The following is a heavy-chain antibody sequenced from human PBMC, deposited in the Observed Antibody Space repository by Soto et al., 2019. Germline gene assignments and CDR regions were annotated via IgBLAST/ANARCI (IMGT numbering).Heavy chain of an antibody. CDR2: ISRSGGTI. Sequence: QMQLVESGGGLVEPGGSLRLSCEASGFTFSNHYMSWIRQAPGKGLEWVSSISRSGGTIYYADSVRGRFTISRDNSKSSLYLQMDSLRAEDTAMYYCGRDPELWDENVATRPSIYYYGMDGWAKGPRSPSP. CDR1: GFTFSNHY. J-gene: IGHJ6*02. D-gene: IGHD3-16*01. V-gene: IGHV3-11*01. CDR3: GRDPELWDENVATRPSIYYYGMDG.